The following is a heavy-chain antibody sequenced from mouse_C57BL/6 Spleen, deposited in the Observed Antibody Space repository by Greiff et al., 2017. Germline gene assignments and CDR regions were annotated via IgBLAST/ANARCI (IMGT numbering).Heavy chain of an antibody. CDR1: GFSLTSYG. J-gene: IGHJ1*03. V-gene: IGHV2-5*01. D-gene: IGHD1-1*01. CDR3: AKYYGSSSSYWYFDG. Sequence: QVQLQQSGPGLVQPSQSLSITCTVSGFSLTSYGVHWVRQSPGKGLEWLGVIWRGGSTDYNAAFMSRLSITKDNSKSQVFFKMTSLQADDTAIYSGAKYYGSSSSYWYFDGWGTGTTVTVSS. CDR2: IWRGGST.